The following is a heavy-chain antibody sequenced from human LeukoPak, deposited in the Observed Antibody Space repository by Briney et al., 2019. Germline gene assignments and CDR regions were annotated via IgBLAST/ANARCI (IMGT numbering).Heavy chain of an antibody. D-gene: IGHD2-15*01. CDR1: GFTFSSYW. Sequence: GGSLRLSCAASGFTFSSYWMSWVRQAPGKGVEWVANIKEDGSQKYFVDSVKGRFTISRDNAKNSLFLQMNSLRAEDTAVYYCARCSGGSTYHSDDYWGQGTLVTVSS. CDR2: IKEDGSQK. V-gene: IGHV3-7*02. CDR3: ARCSGGSTYHSDDY. J-gene: IGHJ4*02.